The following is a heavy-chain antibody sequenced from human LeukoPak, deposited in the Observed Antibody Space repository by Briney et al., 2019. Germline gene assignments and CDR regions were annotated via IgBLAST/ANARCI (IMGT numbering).Heavy chain of an antibody. CDR1: GFTFSDYW. CDR2: INQDGSQK. Sequence: GGSLRLSCAASGFTFSDYWMHWVRQAPGKGLEWVANINQDGSQKYYVDSVKGRLTIPRDNAKNSLYLQMNSLRAEDTAVYYCARALAAAGSYWGQGTLVTVSS. D-gene: IGHD6-25*01. CDR3: ARALAAAGSY. V-gene: IGHV3-7*01. J-gene: IGHJ4*02.